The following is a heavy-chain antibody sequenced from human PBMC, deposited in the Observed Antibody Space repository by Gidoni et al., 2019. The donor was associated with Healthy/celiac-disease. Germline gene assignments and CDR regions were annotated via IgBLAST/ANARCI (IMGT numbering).Heavy chain of an antibody. CDR3: ARDPRGVVVPAAMLDY. CDR1: GFTSSSYS. CDR2: ISSSSSYI. D-gene: IGHD2-2*01. Sequence: EVQLVESVGGLVRPGGSLILSCAASGFTSSSYSMNWVTQAPGKGLEWVSSISSSSSYIYYADSVKGRFTISRDNAKNSRYLQMNSLRAEDTALYYCARDPRGVVVPAAMLDYWGQGTLVTVSS. V-gene: IGHV3-21*01. J-gene: IGHJ4*02.